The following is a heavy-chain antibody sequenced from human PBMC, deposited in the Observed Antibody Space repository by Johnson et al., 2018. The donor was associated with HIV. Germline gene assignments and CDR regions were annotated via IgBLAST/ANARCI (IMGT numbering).Heavy chain of an antibody. Sequence: VLLVESGGGLVQPGGSLRLSCAASGFTFSSYWMSWVRQAPGKGLEWVANIKQDGSEKYYVDSVKGRFTISRDNAKNSLYLQMNSLRAEDTAVYYCAVVQWLPDDVFNIWGQGTMVTVSS. CDR3: AVVQWLPDDVFNI. J-gene: IGHJ3*02. CDR2: IKQDGSEK. V-gene: IGHV3-7*01. CDR1: GFTFSSYW. D-gene: IGHD3-22*01.